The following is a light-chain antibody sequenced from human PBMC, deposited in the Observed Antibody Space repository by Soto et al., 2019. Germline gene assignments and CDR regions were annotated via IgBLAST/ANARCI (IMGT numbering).Light chain of an antibody. CDR3: CSIAGTYSI. CDR2: DVT. V-gene: IGLV2-11*01. CDR1: SSDVGGYSH. Sequence: QSALTQPRSVSGSPGQSVTISCTGSSSDVGGYSHVSWFQQHPGKAPKLMIYDVTKRPSGVPDRFSGSKSGNTASLTISGLQAVDESDYFCCSIAGTYSIFGGGTKLTVL. J-gene: IGLJ2*01.